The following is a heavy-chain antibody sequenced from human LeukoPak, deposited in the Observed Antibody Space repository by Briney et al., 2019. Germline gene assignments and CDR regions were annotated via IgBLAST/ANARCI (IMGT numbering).Heavy chain of an antibody. CDR1: GGSISSGDYY. V-gene: IGHV4-30-4*01. J-gene: IGHJ4*02. Sequence: SQTLSLTCTVSGGSISSGDYYWSWIRQPPGKGPEWIGYIYYSGSTYYNPSLKSRVTISVDTSKNQFSLKLSSVTAADTAVYYCARDRRARGFFDYWGQGTLVTVSS. CDR2: IYYSGST. CDR3: ARDRRARGFFDY.